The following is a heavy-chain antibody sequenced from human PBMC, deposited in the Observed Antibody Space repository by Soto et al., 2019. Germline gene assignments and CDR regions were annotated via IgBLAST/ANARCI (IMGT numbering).Heavy chain of an antibody. CDR3: AKDTAPGFYDANGHLDY. J-gene: IGHJ4*02. Sequence: SGGSLRLSCVVSGISFDDYAMHWVRQVPGKGLEWVSGINWDSGDIGYADSVKGRFTISRDNAKNSLYLQMNSLKTEDTALYYCAKDTAPGFYDANGHLDYWGQGTPVTVSP. CDR2: INWDSGDI. D-gene: IGHD2-8*01. CDR1: GISFDDYA. V-gene: IGHV3-9*01.